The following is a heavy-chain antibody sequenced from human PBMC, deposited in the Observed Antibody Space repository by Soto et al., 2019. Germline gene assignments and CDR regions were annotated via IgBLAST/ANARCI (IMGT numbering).Heavy chain of an antibody. Sequence: GFLRLSFAASGFTFSSYAMHWVRQAPGKGLEWVAVISYDGSNKYYADSVKGRFTISRDNSKNTLYLQMNSLRAEDTAVYYCARAGDSSGYYYNGMDVWGQGTTVTVSS. CDR2: ISYDGSNK. CDR3: ARAGDSSGYYYNGMDV. V-gene: IGHV3-30-3*01. D-gene: IGHD3-22*01. J-gene: IGHJ6*02. CDR1: GFTFSSYA.